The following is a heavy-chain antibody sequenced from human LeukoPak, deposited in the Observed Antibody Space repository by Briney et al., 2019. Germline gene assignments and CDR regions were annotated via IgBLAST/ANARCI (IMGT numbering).Heavy chain of an antibody. CDR3: ARDYRYYDSSGYYSFDY. V-gene: IGHV3-21*01. D-gene: IGHD3-22*01. CDR1: GFTFSSYS. CDR2: ISSSSSYI. Sequence: GGSLRLSCAASGFTFSSYSMNWVRQAPGKGLEWVSSISSSSSYICYADSVKGRFTISRDNAKNSLYLQMNSLRDEDTAVYYCARDYRYYDSSGYYSFDYWGQGTLVTVSS. J-gene: IGHJ4*02.